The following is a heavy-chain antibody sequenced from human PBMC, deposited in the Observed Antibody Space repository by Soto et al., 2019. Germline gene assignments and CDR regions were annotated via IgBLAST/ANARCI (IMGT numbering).Heavy chain of an antibody. J-gene: IGHJ4*02. CDR3: ARDAEYSSSAGSFDY. V-gene: IGHV1-3*01. CDR2: INAGNGNT. D-gene: IGHD6-6*01. CDR1: GYTFTSYA. Sequence: QVQLVQSGAEVKKPGASVKVSCKASGYTFTSYAMHWVRQAPGQRLEWMGWINAGNGNTKYSQKFQGRVTITRDTSASTAYMELSSLRSEDTAVYYCARDAEYSSSAGSFDYWGQGTLVTVSS.